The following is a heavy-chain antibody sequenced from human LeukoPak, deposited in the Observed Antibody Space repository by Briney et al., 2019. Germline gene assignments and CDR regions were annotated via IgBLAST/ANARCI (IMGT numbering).Heavy chain of an antibody. CDR2: VYPSGRT. J-gene: IGHJ5*02. V-gene: IGHV4-4*07. D-gene: IGHD6-13*01. CDR3: ACGGRISAANWFDP. CDR1: GGSISTYY. Sequence: PSETLSLTCTVSGGSISTYYWSWIRQPAGKGLEWIGRVYPSGRTSYNPSLENRVTMSVDTSKKQFSLKLRSVTAADTAVFYCACGGRISAANWFDPWGQGTLVTVSS.